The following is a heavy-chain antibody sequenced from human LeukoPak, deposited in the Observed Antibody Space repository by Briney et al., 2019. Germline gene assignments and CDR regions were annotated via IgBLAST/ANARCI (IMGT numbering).Heavy chain of an antibody. J-gene: IGHJ4*02. D-gene: IGHD5-18*01. CDR3: TRGPDLDTVLGRGLMFTVLFDF. CDR2: IRSKAHGGTT. CDR1: GFTFGDYP. V-gene: IGHV3-49*04. Sequence: GRSLRLSCRVSGFTFGDYPMTWVRQAPGKGLEWVGFIRSKAHGGTTEYAASVKGRFTISRDDSKSIVYLQMNSLKTEDTAVYYCTRGPDLDTVLGRGLMFTVLFDFWGQGTLVTVSS.